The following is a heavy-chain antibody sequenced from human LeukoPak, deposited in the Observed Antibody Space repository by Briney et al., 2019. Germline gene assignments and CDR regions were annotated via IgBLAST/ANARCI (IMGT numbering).Heavy chain of an antibody. CDR3: AKDRWLDYYFDY. Sequence: GGSLRLSCAASGFTFSSYGMHWARQAPGKGLEWVAFIRYDGSNKYYADSVKGRFTISRDNSKNTLYLQMNSLRAEDTAVYYCAKDRWLDYYFDYWGQGTLVTVSS. J-gene: IGHJ4*02. CDR1: GFTFSSYG. CDR2: IRYDGSNK. D-gene: IGHD6-19*01. V-gene: IGHV3-30*02.